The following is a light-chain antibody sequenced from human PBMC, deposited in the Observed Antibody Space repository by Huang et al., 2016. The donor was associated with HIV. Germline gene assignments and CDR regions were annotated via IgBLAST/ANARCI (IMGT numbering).Light chain of an antibody. CDR2: RAS. V-gene: IGKV1-5*03. CDR3: QQYHTYSGT. J-gene: IGKJ1*01. CDR1: QSISSW. Sequence: DIQMTQSPPTLSASIGDRVTITCRASQSISSWLAWYQQKPGKAPKLLIHRASCLESGVPSRFSGGGSGTEFTLTISSLQPDDFATYYCQQYHTYSGTFGQGTKVELQ.